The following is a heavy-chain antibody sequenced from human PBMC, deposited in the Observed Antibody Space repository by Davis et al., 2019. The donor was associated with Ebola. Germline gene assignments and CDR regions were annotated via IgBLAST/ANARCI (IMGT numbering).Heavy chain of an antibody. CDR1: GGSMTGYY. D-gene: IGHD2-15*01. J-gene: IGHJ4*02. CDR3: ARDAVAYDS. V-gene: IGHV4-59*01. CDR2: VRYTGST. Sequence: MPSETLSLTCNVSGGSMTGYYWAWIRQPPGKGLEFIGYVRYTGSTIYNPSLEGRVAMSVDTSKNQFSLRLRSVTSADTAVYYCARDAVAYDSWGQGTLVTVSS.